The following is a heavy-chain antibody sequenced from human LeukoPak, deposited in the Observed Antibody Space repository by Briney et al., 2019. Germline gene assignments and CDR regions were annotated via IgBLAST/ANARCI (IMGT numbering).Heavy chain of an antibody. CDR1: GFTFSTYA. CDR3: AKGSDYYYYMDV. Sequence: GGSLRLSCAASGFTFSTYAMSWVRQAPGKGLEWVSAFSGSGGNTYYADSVKGRFTISRDNSKNTLYLQMNSLRAEDTAVYYCAKGSDYYYYMDVWGKGTTVTVSS. D-gene: IGHD3-10*01. CDR2: FSGSGGNT. J-gene: IGHJ6*03. V-gene: IGHV3-23*01.